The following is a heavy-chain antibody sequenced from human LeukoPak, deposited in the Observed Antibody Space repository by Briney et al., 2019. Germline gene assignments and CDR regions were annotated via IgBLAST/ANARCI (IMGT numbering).Heavy chain of an antibody. D-gene: IGHD3-22*01. CDR3: ARVRAYYYDSSGYIDY. Sequence: PGGSLRLSCAASGFTFSSYAMSWIRQAPGKGLEWVSYISSSGSTIYYADSVKGRFTISRDNAKNSLYLQMNSLRAEDTAVYYCARVRAYYYDSSGYIDYWGQGTLVTVSS. V-gene: IGHV3-11*01. CDR2: ISSSGSTI. J-gene: IGHJ4*02. CDR1: GFTFSSYA.